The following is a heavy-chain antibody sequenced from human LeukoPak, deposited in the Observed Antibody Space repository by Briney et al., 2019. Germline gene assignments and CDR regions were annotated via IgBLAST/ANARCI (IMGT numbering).Heavy chain of an antibody. CDR3: AKDRVSKGYNHFDY. Sequence: ASVKVSCKASGGTFSSYAISWVRQAPGQGLEWMGGIIPIFGTANYAQKFQGRVTITTDESTSTAYMELSSLRSEDTAVYYCAKDRVSKGYNHFDYWGQGTLVTVSS. CDR2: IIPIFGTA. J-gene: IGHJ4*02. V-gene: IGHV1-69*05. D-gene: IGHD5-24*01. CDR1: GGTFSSYA.